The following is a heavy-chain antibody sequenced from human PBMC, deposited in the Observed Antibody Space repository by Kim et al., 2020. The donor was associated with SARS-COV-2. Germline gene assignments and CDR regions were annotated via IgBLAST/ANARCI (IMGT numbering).Heavy chain of an antibody. V-gene: IGHV4-61*01. CDR2: IYYSGST. CDR3: ARDQVGATYFYYYYGMDV. Sequence: SETLSLTCTVSGGSVSSGSYYWSWIRQPPGKGLEWIGYIYYSGSTNYNPSLKSRVTISVDTSKNQFSLKLSSVTAADTAVYYCARDQVGATYFYYYYGMDVWGQGTTVTVSS. CDR1: GGSVSSGSYY. J-gene: IGHJ6*02. D-gene: IGHD1-26*01.